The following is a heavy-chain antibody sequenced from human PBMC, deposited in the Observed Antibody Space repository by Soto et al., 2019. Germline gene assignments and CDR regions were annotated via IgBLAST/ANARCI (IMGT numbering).Heavy chain of an antibody. CDR3: AKFEFFFEVTDDY. CDR2: ISGSGGST. V-gene: IGHV3-23*01. Sequence: HPGGSLRLSCAASGFTFSSYAMSWVRQAPGKGLEWVSAISGSGGSTYYADSVKGRFTISRDNSKNTLYLQMDSLRAEDTAVYYCAKFEFFFEVTDDYWGQGTLVTSPQ. CDR1: GFTFSSYA. J-gene: IGHJ4*02. D-gene: IGHD3-3*01.